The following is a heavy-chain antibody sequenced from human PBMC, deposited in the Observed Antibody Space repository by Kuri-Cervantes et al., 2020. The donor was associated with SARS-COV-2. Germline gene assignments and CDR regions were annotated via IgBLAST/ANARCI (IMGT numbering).Heavy chain of an antibody. V-gene: IGHV3-23*01. CDR1: GFTFSSYA. CDR2: ISGSGGST. J-gene: IGHJ4*02. CDR3: AKDGPRSGWSPYYFDY. Sequence: GVLKISCAASGFTFSSYAMSWVRQAPGKGLEWASAISGSGGSTYYADSVKGRFTISRDNSKNTLYPQMNSLRAEDTAVYYCAKDGPRSGWSPYYFDYWGQGTLVTVSS. D-gene: IGHD6-19*01.